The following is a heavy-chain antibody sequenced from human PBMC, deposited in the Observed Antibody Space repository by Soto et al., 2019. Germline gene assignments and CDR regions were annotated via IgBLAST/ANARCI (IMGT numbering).Heavy chain of an antibody. J-gene: IGHJ6*02. CDR1: GFTFSDYY. CDR3: ARDYCSKTTCPNSDMDV. Sequence: PGGSLRLSCTASGFTFSDYYMTWVRQAPGKGLEWLACISSASSAIHYADSVKGRFTVSRDNAKKSLYLQMNSLRAEDSGVYYCARDYCSKTTCPNSDMDVWGQGTTVTVSS. V-gene: IGHV3-11*01. D-gene: IGHD2-2*01. CDR2: ISSASSAI.